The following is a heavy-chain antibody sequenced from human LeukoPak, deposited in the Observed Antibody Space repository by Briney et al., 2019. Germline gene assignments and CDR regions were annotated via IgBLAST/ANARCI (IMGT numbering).Heavy chain of an antibody. CDR3: ARDLLGYNYHYMDV. Sequence: PGGSLRLSCAASGFTFSNYNMNWVRQAPGKGLEWVSSISSSSSYIYYADSVKGRFTSSRDNAKKSLYLQMNSLRAENTAVCYCARDLLGYNYHYMDVWGKGTTVTVSS. CDR1: GFTFSNYN. J-gene: IGHJ6*03. CDR2: ISSSSSYI. D-gene: IGHD3-10*01. V-gene: IGHV3-21*01.